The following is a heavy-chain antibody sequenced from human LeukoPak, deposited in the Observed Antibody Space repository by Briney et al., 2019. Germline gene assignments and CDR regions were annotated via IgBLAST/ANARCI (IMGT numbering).Heavy chain of an antibody. J-gene: IGHJ4*02. V-gene: IGHV4-38-2*02. CDR1: GGSISSYY. Sequence: PSETLSLTCTVSGGSISSYYWSWIRQPPGKGLEWIASVSHSGSTYYNPSLKSRVTISVDTSKNQFSLKVASVTAADTALYYCARERIERYTYASSDFDYWGRGTLVTVSS. CDR2: VSHSGST. D-gene: IGHD5-18*01. CDR3: ARERIERYTYASSDFDY.